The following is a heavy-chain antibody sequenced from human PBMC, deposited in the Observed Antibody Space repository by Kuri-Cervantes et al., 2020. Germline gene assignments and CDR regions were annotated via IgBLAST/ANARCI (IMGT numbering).Heavy chain of an antibody. V-gene: IGHV3-7*01. J-gene: IGHJ4*02. CDR2: IHQDGSET. CDR3: AREISERVDY. Sequence: GESLKISCAASGFTFEKFWMSWVRQAPGKGLEWVASIHQDGSETYYVDSVRGRFTISRDDAKNSVYLQVNSLRAEDTAVYYCAREISERVDYWGQGTLVTVSS. CDR1: GFTFEKFW.